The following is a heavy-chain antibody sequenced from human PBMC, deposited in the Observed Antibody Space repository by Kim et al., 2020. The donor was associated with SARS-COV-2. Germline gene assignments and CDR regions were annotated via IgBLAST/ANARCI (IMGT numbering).Heavy chain of an antibody. J-gene: IGHJ3*02. Sequence: GGSLRLSCAASGFTFSSYAMSWVRQAPGKGLEWVSAISGSGGSTYYADSVKGRFTISRDNSKNTLYLQMNSLRAEDTAVYYCATALRLWFGDLRGNAFDIWGHGTMVTVSA. CDR3: ATALRLWFGDLRGNAFDI. CDR2: ISGSGGST. CDR1: GFTFSSYA. D-gene: IGHD3-10*01. V-gene: IGHV3-23*01.